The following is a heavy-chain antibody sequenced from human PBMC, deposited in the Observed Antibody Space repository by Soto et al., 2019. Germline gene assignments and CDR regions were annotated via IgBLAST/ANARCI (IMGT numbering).Heavy chain of an antibody. Sequence: GGSLRLPCAAPRFTFISCAISWVPQAPGRGLGWVSAISGSGGSTYYADSVKGRFTISRDNSKNTLYLQMNSLRADDTAVYYCAKDGILVVPGAWGQGTLVTVSS. J-gene: IGHJ4*02. CDR3: AKDGILVVPGA. CDR1: RFTFISCA. D-gene: IGHD2-2*01. CDR2: ISGSGGST. V-gene: IGHV3-23*01.